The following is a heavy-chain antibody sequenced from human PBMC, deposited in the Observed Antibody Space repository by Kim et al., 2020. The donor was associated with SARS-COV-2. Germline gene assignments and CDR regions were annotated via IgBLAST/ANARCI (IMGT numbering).Heavy chain of an antibody. CDR3: VRRYYDSSGYYYFDN. J-gene: IGHJ4*02. V-gene: IGHV3-74*01. CDR1: GFSLINYW. CDR2: INGDGSST. D-gene: IGHD3-22*01. Sequence: GGFLRLSCAASGFSLINYWMHWVRQAPGKGLVWVSRINGDGSSTSYADSVKGRFTISRDSAKNTLYLQMNSLRVEDTALYYCVRRYYDSSGYYYFDNWGQGTPVTVSS.